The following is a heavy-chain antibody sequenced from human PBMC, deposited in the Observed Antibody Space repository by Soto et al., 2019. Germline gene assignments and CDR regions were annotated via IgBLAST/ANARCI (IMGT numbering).Heavy chain of an antibody. D-gene: IGHD3-10*01. V-gene: IGHV3-23*01. CDR2: ISGSGGST. CDR3: AKGKLLWFGELSSWFDP. CDR1: GFTFSSYA. J-gene: IGHJ5*02. Sequence: EVQLLESGGGLVQPGGSLRLSCAASGFTFSSYAMSWVRQAPGKGLEWVSAISGSGGSTYYADSVKGRFTISRDNSKNTLYLQMNSLRAEDTAVYYCAKGKLLWFGELSSWFDPWGQGTLITVSS.